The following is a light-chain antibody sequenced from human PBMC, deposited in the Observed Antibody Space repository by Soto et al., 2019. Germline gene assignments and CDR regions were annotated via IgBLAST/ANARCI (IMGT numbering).Light chain of an antibody. V-gene: IGLV2-14*01. CDR2: DVS. Sequence: QSALTQPASVSGSPGQSITISCTGTSSDVGGYNYVSWYQQHPGKAPKLMIYDVSNRPSGVSNRFSGSKSGNTASLTISGLQAEDEADYYCSSYTSSSPLYVFGTGTKLTVI. J-gene: IGLJ1*01. CDR1: SSDVGGYNY. CDR3: SSYTSSSPLYV.